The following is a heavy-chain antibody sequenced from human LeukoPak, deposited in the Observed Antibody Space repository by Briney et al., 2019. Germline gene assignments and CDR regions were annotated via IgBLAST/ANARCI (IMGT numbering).Heavy chain of an antibody. D-gene: IGHD6-19*01. V-gene: IGHV3-48*04. CDR3: ARFLGVADPFDY. CDR2: IRSSSDTI. CDR1: GFTLSTYS. Sequence: GGSLRLSCAASGFTLSTYSMIWVRQAPGKGLEWVSYIRSSSDTIYYADSVKGRFTISRDNAKNSLYLQMNSLRAEDTALYYCARFLGVADPFDYWGQGTLVTVSS. J-gene: IGHJ4*02.